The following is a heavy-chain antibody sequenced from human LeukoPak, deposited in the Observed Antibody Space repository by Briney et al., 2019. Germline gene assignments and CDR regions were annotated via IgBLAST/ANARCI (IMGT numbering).Heavy chain of an antibody. Sequence: ASVKVSCKASGYTFTSYDINWVRQATGQGLEWMGRMNPNSGNTGYAQKFQGRVTMTRNTSISTAYMELSSLRSEDTAVYYCARHPTTIAAAGNDYWGQGTLVTVSS. CDR1: GYTFTSYD. CDR3: ARHPTTIAAAGNDY. CDR2: MNPNSGNT. D-gene: IGHD6-13*01. J-gene: IGHJ4*02. V-gene: IGHV1-8*01.